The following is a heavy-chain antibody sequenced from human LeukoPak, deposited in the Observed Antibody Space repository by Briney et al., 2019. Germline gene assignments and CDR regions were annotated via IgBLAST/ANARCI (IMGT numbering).Heavy chain of an antibody. J-gene: IGHJ4*02. V-gene: IGHV3-53*01. D-gene: IGHD2-21*02. CDR3: ASSNCDGDCYLDY. Sequence: GGSLRLSCAASGFTFSSYWMSWVRQAPGKGLEWVSLIYSGGSTYYADSVKGRFGISRDNSKNTLYLQMNSLRVEDTAVYYCASSNCDGDCYLDYWGQGKLGHRLL. CDR2: IYSGGST. CDR1: GFTFSSYW.